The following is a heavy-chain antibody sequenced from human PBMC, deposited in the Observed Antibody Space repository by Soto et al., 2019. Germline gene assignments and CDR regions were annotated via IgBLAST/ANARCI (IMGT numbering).Heavy chain of an antibody. CDR3: AKDHRVGAIDY. D-gene: IGHD4-17*01. V-gene: IGHV3-30*18. Sequence: QVQLMESGGGVVQPGRSLRLSCAASGFTFSSYGMHWVRQAPGKGLEWVAVISYDGSNKYYADSVKGRFTISRDNSKNTLYLQMNSLRAEDTAVYYCAKDHRVGAIDYWGQGTLVTVSS. CDR1: GFTFSSYG. CDR2: ISYDGSNK. J-gene: IGHJ4*02.